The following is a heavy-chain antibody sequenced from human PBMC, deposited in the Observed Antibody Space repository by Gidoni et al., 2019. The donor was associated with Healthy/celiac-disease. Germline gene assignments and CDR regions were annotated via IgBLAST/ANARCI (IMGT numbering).Heavy chain of an antibody. CDR1: GFTFSSCA. CDR3: AKSSRHYYDSSSHQVAFDI. J-gene: IGHJ3*02. Sequence: EVQLLESGGGLVQPGGSLSLSCAASGFTFSSCAMSWVRQAPGKGLEWVSAISGSGGSTYYADSVKGRFTISRDNSKNTLYLQMNSLRAEDTAVYYCAKSSRHYYDSSSHQVAFDIWGQGTMVTVSS. CDR2: ISGSGGST. D-gene: IGHD3-22*01. V-gene: IGHV3-23*01.